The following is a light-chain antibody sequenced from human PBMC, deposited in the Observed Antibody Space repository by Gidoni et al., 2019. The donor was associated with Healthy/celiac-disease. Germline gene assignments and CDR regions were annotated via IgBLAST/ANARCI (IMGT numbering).Light chain of an antibody. J-gene: IGKJ2*01. Sequence: AIQMTQSPSSLSASVGDRVTITCRASQGIRNDLGWYQQKPGKAPRLLIYAASSLQSGVPARFSGSGSGTDFTLTISSLQPEDFATYYCLQDYNYPYTFGQGTKLEIK. CDR1: QGIRND. CDR3: LQDYNYPYT. CDR2: AAS. V-gene: IGKV1-6*01.